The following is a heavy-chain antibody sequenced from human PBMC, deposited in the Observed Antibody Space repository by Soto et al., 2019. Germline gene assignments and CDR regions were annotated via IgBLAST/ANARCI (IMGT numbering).Heavy chain of an antibody. CDR2: INHSGST. D-gene: IGHD3-3*01. J-gene: IGHJ5*02. CDR3: ARRDFWSGYNWFDP. CDR1: GGSFSGYY. Sequence: SETLSLTCAVYGGSFSGYYWSWIRQPPGKGLEWIGEINHSGSTNYNPSLKSRVTISVDTSKNQFSLKLSSVTAADTAVYYCARRDFWSGYNWFDPWGQGT. V-gene: IGHV4-34*01.